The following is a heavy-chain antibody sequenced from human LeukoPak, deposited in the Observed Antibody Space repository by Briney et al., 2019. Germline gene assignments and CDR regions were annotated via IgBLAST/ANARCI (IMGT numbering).Heavy chain of an antibody. Sequence: GGSLRLSCAASGFTFSSYWMHWVRQAPGKGLVWVSRINSDGSSTSYADSVKGRFTISRDNAKNTLYLQMNSLRAEDTAVYYCARDRTYYYDSSGYPYRGDFDYWGQGTLVTVSS. CDR3: ARDRTYYYDSSGYPYRGDFDY. CDR1: GFTFSSYW. CDR2: INSDGSST. V-gene: IGHV3-74*01. D-gene: IGHD3-22*01. J-gene: IGHJ4*02.